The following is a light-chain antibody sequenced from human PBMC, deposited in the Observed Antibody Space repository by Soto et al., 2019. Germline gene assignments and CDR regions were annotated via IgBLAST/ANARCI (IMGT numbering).Light chain of an antibody. J-gene: IGLJ1*01. V-gene: IGLV2-23*02. Sequence: QSVLTQPASVSGSPGQSITISCTGTSSDVGSYNLVSWYQQHPGKAPKLMIYEVSKRPSGVSNRFSGSKSGNTASLTISGLQAEDEADYYCCSYAGSSTLGVFGTGTKVT. CDR3: CSYAGSSTLGV. CDR2: EVS. CDR1: SSDVGSYNL.